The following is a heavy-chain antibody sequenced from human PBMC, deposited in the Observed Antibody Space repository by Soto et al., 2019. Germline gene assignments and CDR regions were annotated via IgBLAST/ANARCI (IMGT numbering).Heavy chain of an antibody. CDR3: SDYDYDHPPPPPRYYYGMDV. V-gene: IGHV3-30-3*01. J-gene: IGHJ6*02. D-gene: IGHD5-12*01. CDR1: GFTFSSYA. CDR2: ISYDGSNK. Sequence: GGSLRLSCAASGFTFSSYAMHWVRQAPGKGLEWVAVISYDGSNKYYADSVKGRFTISRDNSKNTLYLQMNSLRAEDTAVYYCSDYDYDHPPPPPRYYYGMDVWGQGTTVTV.